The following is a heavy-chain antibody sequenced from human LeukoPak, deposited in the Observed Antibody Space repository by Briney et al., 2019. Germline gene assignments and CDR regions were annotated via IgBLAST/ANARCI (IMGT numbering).Heavy chain of an antibody. D-gene: IGHD6-19*01. CDR1: GFTFSSYR. Sequence: PGESLRLSCAASGFTFSSYRMSWVRQAPGKGLEWVANIKQDGSEKYYVDSVKGRFTISRDNAKNSLYLQMNSLRAEDTAVYYCARDDRAGWFDPWGQGTLVAVSS. V-gene: IGHV3-7*01. CDR3: ARDDRAGWFDP. CDR2: IKQDGSEK. J-gene: IGHJ5*02.